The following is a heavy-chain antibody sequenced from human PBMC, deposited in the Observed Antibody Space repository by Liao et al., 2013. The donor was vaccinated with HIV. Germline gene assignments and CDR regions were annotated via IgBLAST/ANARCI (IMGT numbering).Heavy chain of an antibody. D-gene: IGHD3-16*01. V-gene: IGHV4-34*01. Sequence: QVQLQQWGAGLLKPSETLSLTCAVYGGSISGYYWSWIRQPPGKGLEWIGEINHSGSTNYNPSLKSRVTISVDTSKNQFSLKLSSVTAADTAVYYCARGSRLRLGLVDSWGQGTLVTVSS. CDR1: GGSISGYY. CDR3: ARGSRLRLGLVDS. CDR2: INHSGST. J-gene: IGHJ4*02.